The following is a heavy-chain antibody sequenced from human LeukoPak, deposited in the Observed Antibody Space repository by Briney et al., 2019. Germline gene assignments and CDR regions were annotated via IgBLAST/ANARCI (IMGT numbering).Heavy chain of an antibody. CDR3: AKDRRGGGYNWLDYFDY. CDR1: GFTFSSYA. D-gene: IGHD5-24*01. J-gene: IGHJ4*02. CDR2: ISGSGGST. Sequence: GGSLRLSCAASGFTFSSYAMSWVRQAPGKGLGWGSAISGSGGSTYYADSVKGRFTISSDNSKNTLYLQMNSLRAEDTAVYYCAKDRRGGGYNWLDYFDYWGQGTLVTVSS. V-gene: IGHV3-23*01.